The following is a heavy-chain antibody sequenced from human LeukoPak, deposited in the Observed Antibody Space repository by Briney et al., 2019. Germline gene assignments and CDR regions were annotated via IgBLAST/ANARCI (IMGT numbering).Heavy chain of an antibody. D-gene: IGHD1-26*01. Sequence: ASVKVSCTASGYTFTGYYMHWVRQAPGQGLEWMGWINPNSGGTNYAQKFQGRVTMTRDTSISTAYMELSRLRSDDTAVYYCAFLGSIVVPTRVWGQGTLVTVSS. CDR2: INPNSGGT. V-gene: IGHV1-2*02. CDR1: GYTFTGYY. CDR3: AFLGSIVVPTRV. J-gene: IGHJ4*02.